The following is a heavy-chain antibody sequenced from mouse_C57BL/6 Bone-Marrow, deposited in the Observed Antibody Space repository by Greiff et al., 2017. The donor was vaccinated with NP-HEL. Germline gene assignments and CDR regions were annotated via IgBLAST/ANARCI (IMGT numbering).Heavy chain of an antibody. Sequence: QVQLQQSGAELMKPGASVKLSCKATGYTFTGYWIEWVKQRPGHGLEWIGEILPGSGSTNYHEKLKGKATLTADTSSNTAYMQLSSLTTEDSAIYYCARSLYYYGSSVAYWGQGTLVTVSA. D-gene: IGHD1-1*01. CDR2: ILPGSGST. V-gene: IGHV1-9*01. CDR1: GYTFTGYW. CDR3: ARSLYYYGSSVAY. J-gene: IGHJ3*01.